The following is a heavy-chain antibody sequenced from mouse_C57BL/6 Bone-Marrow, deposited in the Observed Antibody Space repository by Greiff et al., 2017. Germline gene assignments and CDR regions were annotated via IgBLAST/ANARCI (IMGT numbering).Heavy chain of an antibody. V-gene: IGHV1-55*01. CDR2: IYPGSGST. CDR3: ASWGFYAMDY. J-gene: IGHJ4*01. CDR1: GYTFTSYW. Sequence: QVQLQQPGAELVKPGASVKMSCKASGYTFTSYWITWVKQRPGQGLEWIGDIYPGSGSTNYNEKFKSKATLTVDQSSSTAYMQLSSLTSEDSAVYYCASWGFYAMDYWGQGTSVTVSS.